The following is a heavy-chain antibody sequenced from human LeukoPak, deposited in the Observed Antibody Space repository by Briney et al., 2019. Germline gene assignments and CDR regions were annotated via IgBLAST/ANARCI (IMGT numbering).Heavy chain of an antibody. V-gene: IGHV3-23*01. CDR2: ISGSGGST. Sequence: GGSLRLSCAASGFTFSSYDITWVRHAPGEGLEWVSAISGSGGSTYYADSVKGRFTISRDNSKNTLYLQINSLRAEDTAVYYCAKDHLPGIVVADRDYWGQGTLVTVSS. CDR1: GFTFSSYD. J-gene: IGHJ4*02. D-gene: IGHD6-19*01. CDR3: AKDHLPGIVVADRDY.